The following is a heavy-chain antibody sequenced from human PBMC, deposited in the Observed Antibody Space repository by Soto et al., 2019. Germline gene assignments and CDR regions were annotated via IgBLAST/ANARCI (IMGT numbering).Heavy chain of an antibody. CDR3: ARLDGNDYDRRGYYYYYYGMDV. CDR1: GFTFSDYY. D-gene: IGHD3-22*01. J-gene: IGHJ6*02. CDR2: ISSSGSTI. Sequence: QVQLVESGGGLVKPGGSLRLSCAASGFTFSDYYMSWIRQAPGKGLEWVSYISSSGSTIYYADSVKGRFTISRDNAKNSLDLQMNCLRAADTAVYYCARLDGNDYDRRGYYYYYYGMDVWGQGTTVTVSS. V-gene: IGHV3-11*01.